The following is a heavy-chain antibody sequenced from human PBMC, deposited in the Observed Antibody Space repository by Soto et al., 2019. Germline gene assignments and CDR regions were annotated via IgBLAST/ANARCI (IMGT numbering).Heavy chain of an antibody. J-gene: IGHJ5*02. CDR1: GGTFSSYA. CDR3: ARDEFRVDCSSTSCYGTWFDP. D-gene: IGHD2-2*01. Sequence: DSVKVACKTSGGTFSSYAISWVRQAPGQRLEWMGWINAGNGNTKYSQKFQGRVTITRDTSASTAYMELSSLRSEDTAVYYCARDEFRVDCSSTSCYGTWFDPWGQGTLVTVSS. CDR2: INAGNGNT. V-gene: IGHV1-3*01.